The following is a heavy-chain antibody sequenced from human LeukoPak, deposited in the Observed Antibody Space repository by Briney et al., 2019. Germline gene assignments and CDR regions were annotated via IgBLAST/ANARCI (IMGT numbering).Heavy chain of an antibody. CDR3: AGASYDSSGIH. J-gene: IGHJ4*02. D-gene: IGHD3-22*01. V-gene: IGHV4-59*01. Sequence: PSETLSLTCTVSGGSISSYYWSWIRQPPGKGLEWIGYIYYSGSTNYNPSLKSRVTISVDTSKNQFSLKQSSVTAADTAVYYCAGASYDSSGIHWGQGTLVTVSS. CDR2: IYYSGST. CDR1: GGSISSYY.